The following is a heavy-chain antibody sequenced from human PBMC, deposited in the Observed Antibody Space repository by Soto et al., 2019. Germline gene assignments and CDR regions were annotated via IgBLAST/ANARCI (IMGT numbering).Heavy chain of an antibody. V-gene: IGHV4-59*01. CDR1: GGSISSYY. CDR3: ARGNIVVVPNHSWFDP. D-gene: IGHD2-2*01. Sequence: PSETLSLTCTVSGGSISSYYWSWIRQPPGKGLEWIGYIYYSGSTNYNPSLKSRVTISVDTSKNQFSLKLSSVTAADTAVYYCARGNIVVVPNHSWFDPWGQGTLVTVSS. CDR2: IYYSGST. J-gene: IGHJ5*02.